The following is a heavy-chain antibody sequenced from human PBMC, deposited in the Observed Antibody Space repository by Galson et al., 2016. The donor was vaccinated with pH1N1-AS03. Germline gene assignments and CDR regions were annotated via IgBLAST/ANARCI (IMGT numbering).Heavy chain of an antibody. V-gene: IGHV3-30*04. CDR2: ISFDSNHE. CDR3: VRDSTETTGMDV. D-gene: IGHD4-11*01. Sequence: SLRLSCAASGFTFNTYALHWVRQAPGKGLEWMAIISFDSNHEHVADSVKGRFTISRDNAKRSVFLQMNSLRVEDTALYYCVRDSTETTGMDVWGQGTTVSVS. J-gene: IGHJ6*02. CDR1: GFTFNTYA.